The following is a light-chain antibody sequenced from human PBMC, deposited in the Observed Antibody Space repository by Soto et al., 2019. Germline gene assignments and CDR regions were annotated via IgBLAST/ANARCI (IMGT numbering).Light chain of an antibody. CDR3: QQYYSTPQA. CDR2: WAS. Sequence: DIVMTQSPDSLAVSLGERATINCKSSQSVLYSSNNKNYLAWYQHKPGQPPKLLIYWASTRESGVPDRFSGSGSGTDFTLTISSLQADDVAVYYCQQYYSTPQAFGPGTKVDIK. J-gene: IGKJ3*01. CDR1: QSVLYSSNNKNY. V-gene: IGKV4-1*01.